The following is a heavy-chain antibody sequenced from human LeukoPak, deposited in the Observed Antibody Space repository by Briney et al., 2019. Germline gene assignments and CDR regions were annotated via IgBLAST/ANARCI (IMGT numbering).Heavy chain of an antibody. CDR1: GGSISSYY. CDR2: VSYTGST. CDR3: VRQGLEMTGGGWFDP. V-gene: IGHV4-59*04. J-gene: IGHJ5*02. Sequence: SETLSLTCTVSGGSISSYYWSWIRQPPGKGLEWLGNVSYTGSTYYNPSLKSRLIFSVDTSKNQFSLRLTSVTAADTAFYYCVRQGLEMTGGGWFDPWGQGTLVTVSS. D-gene: IGHD2-8*02.